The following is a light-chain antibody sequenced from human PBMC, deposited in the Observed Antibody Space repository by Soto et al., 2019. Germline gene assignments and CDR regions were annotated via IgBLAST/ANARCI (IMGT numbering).Light chain of an antibody. CDR2: EAS. CDR3: QQYSSYSPYT. CDR1: QTVYSW. V-gene: IGKV1-5*03. J-gene: IGKJ2*01. Sequence: DIQMTQSPSTVSASVGDRVTITCRASQTVYSWLAWYQQKPGKAPKLLISEASTFQSGVPSRFAGSGSGTEFSLAISRLQPDDFATYYYQQYSSYSPYTFGQGTKVEI.